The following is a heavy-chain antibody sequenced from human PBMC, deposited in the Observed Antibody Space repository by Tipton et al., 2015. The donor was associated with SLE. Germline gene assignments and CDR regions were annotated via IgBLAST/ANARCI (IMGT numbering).Heavy chain of an antibody. CDR2: IYHSGHT. J-gene: IGHJ4*02. CDR1: GYSISSGYY. CDR3: ARAVAGYYFDY. V-gene: IGHV4-38-2*02. Sequence: TLSLTCTVSGYSISSGYYWGWIRQPPGKGLEWVGSIYHSGHTNYNPSLKRRATISVDTSKNQFSLKLSSVTAADTAVYYCARAVAGYYFDYWGQGTLVTVSS. D-gene: IGHD6-19*01.